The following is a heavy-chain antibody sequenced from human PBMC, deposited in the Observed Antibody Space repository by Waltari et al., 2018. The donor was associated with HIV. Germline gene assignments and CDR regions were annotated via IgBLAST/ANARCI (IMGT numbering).Heavy chain of an antibody. CDR3: ARGVTRFAIAARSFVSFWFDP. D-gene: IGHD6-6*01. V-gene: IGHV4-34*01. CDR1: GGSFSGYY. J-gene: IGHJ5*02. CDR2: INHSGST. Sequence: QVQLQQWGAGLLKPSETLSLTCAVYGGSFSGYYWSWIRQPPGRGLEWIGEINHSGSTNYNPSLKSRVTISVDTSKNQFSLKRSLVTAADTAVYYCARGVTRFAIAARSFVSFWFDPWGQGTLVTVSS.